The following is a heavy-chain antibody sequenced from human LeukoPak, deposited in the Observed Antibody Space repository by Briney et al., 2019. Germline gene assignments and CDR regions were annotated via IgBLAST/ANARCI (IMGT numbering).Heavy chain of an antibody. CDR1: GFSFSTYW. CDR2: IDRDGSAK. J-gene: IGHJ4*02. D-gene: IGHD2/OR15-2a*01. CDR3: SREYFYTFDY. V-gene: IGHV3-7*04. Sequence: TGGSQRLSCAASGFSFSTYWMAWVRQAPGKGLEWVATIDRDGSAKDYVDSVKGRFTISRDNGKNSLFLQMDSLTAGDTAVYYCSREYFYTFDYWGQGTLVTVSS.